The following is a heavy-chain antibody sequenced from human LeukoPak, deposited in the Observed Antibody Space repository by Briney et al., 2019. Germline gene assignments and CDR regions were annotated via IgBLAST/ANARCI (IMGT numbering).Heavy chain of an antibody. J-gene: IGHJ4*02. CDR1: GGSISSYY. CDR3: ARENHVAVAGTFGY. CDR2: IYTSGST. D-gene: IGHD6-19*01. Sequence: PSETLSLTCTVSGGSISSYYWSWIRQPAGKGLEWIGRIYTSGSTNYNPSLKSRVTMSVDTSKNQFSPKLSSVTAADTVVYYCARENHVAVAGTFGYWGQGTLVTVSS. V-gene: IGHV4-4*07.